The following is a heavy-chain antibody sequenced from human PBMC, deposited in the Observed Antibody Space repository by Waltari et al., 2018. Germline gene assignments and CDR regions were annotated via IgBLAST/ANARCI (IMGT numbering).Heavy chain of an antibody. CDR2: ISGSGGST. V-gene: IGHV3-23*04. CDR3: AKVPTYGPVYDAFDI. CDR1: GFTFSRYA. Sequence: VQLVQSGAEVKKPGASVKVSCKASGFTFSRYAMSWVRQAPGKGLEWVSAISGSGGSTYYADSVKGRFTISRDNSKNTLYLQMNSLRAEDTAVYYCAKVPTYGPVYDAFDIWGQGTMVTVSS. D-gene: IGHD4-17*01. J-gene: IGHJ3*02.